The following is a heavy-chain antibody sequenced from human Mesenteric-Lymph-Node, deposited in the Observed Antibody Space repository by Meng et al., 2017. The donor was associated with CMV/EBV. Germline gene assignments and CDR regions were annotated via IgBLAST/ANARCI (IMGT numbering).Heavy chain of an antibody. Sequence: SVKVSCKASGGTFISYTITWVRQAPGQGLEWMGWINPNTGKTGYAQRFQGRVTITTDESTSTAYMELSSLRSEDTAVYYCARDGSMNVQYQLLSPWFDPWGQGTLVTVSS. J-gene: IGHJ5*02. CDR2: INPNTGKT. D-gene: IGHD2-2*01. CDR1: GGTFISYT. V-gene: IGHV1-69*16. CDR3: ARDGSMNVQYQLLSPWFDP.